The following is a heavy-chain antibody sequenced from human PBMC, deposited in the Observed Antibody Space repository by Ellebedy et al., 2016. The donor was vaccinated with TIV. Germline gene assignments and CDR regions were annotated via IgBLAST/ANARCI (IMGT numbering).Heavy chain of an antibody. CDR2: IDESGTKK. Sequence: PGGSLRLSCEASGFCFRSYGMTWARKAQGKGLKWVASIDESGTKKLSVDSVKGRFTIARDNAKNSLYLQMSSMSVEDTAVYYCARSGGIGTKDYWGQGTLVIVSS. J-gene: IGHJ4*02. D-gene: IGHD1-1*01. V-gene: IGHV3-7*01. CDR1: GFCFRSYG. CDR3: ARSGGIGTKDY.